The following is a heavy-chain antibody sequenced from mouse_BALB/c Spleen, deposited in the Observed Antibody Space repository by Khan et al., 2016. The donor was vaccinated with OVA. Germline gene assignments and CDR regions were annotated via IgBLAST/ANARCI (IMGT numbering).Heavy chain of an antibody. Sequence: EVELGESGGGLVQPGGSRKLSCTTSGFTFSDYGMAWVRQAPGKGPEWVVFISNLAYSIYYADTVTGRFTISSENAKNTLYMEMSSLRSEDTAMFYYAWGVGAAPFAYWGQGPLVTVYA. J-gene: IGHJ3*01. CDR3: AWGVGAAPFAY. CDR1: GFTFSDYG. D-gene: IGHD1-1*01. V-gene: IGHV5-15*02. CDR2: ISNLAYSI.